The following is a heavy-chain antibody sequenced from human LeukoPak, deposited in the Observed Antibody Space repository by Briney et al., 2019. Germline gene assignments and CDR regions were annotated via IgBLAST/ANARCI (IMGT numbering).Heavy chain of an antibody. V-gene: IGHV4-59*01. CDR1: GRSISSYY. J-gene: IGHJ4*02. CDR2: IYYSVSN. CDR3: AGSGTTSGAYG. Sequence: SQTLSLTCTLAGRSISSYYWSWIRQPPGEGLEWIGYIYYSVSNNYNTSLKGRVTLSVDTSKNQFSPKLSAVAVADTPVDSVAGSGTTSGAYGWGQGSLVTVS. D-gene: IGHD1-7*01.